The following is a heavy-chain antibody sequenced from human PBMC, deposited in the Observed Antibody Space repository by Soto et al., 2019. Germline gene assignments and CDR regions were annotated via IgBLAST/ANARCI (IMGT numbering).Heavy chain of an antibody. Sequence: LMESGGGLVQPGRSLRLSCAASGFTFTNYAIHWVRQAPGKGLEWVALISSDGNNKHYADSVKGRFLISRDNSMNTVYLQLNNLRGGDTAIYYCAKDQTFMGTADWDIWGQGTTVTVSS. CDR2: ISSDGNNK. CDR3: AKDQTFMGTADWDI. CDR1: GFTFTNYA. J-gene: IGHJ6*02. D-gene: IGHD2-21*02. V-gene: IGHV3-30*18.